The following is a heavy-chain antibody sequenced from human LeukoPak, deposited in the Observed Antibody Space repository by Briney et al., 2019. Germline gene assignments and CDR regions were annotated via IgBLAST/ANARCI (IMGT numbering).Heavy chain of an antibody. D-gene: IGHD3-9*01. J-gene: IGHJ4*02. CDR1: GFTFSSYA. V-gene: IGHV3-23*01. Sequence: PGGSLRLSCAASGFTFSSYAMSWVRQAPGKGLEWVSAISGSGGSTYYADSVKGRFIISRDNSKNTLYLQMNSLRAEDTAVYYCAKAEYYDILTGYYDFDYWGQGTLVTVSS. CDR2: ISGSGGST. CDR3: AKAEYYDILTGYYDFDY.